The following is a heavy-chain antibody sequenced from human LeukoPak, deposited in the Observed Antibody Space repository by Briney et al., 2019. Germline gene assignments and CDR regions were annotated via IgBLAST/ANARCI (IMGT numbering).Heavy chain of an antibody. CDR2: SNAGNGNT. CDR1: GYTFTSYA. CDR3: TRGRWVATNQAYYFDD. J-gene: IGHJ4*02. Sequence: WASVKVSCKASGYTFTSYAMHWVRQAPGQRLEWMGWSNAGNGNTKYSQEFQGRVTITRDTSANIVYMDLSSLRSEDMAVYYCTRGRWVATNQAYYFDDWGQGTLVTVSS. V-gene: IGHV1-3*02. D-gene: IGHD5-12*01.